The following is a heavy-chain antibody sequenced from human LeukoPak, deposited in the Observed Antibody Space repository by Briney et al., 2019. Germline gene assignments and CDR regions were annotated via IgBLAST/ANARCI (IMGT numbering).Heavy chain of an antibody. CDR2: IKQDGSEK. V-gene: IGHV3-7*01. CDR1: GFTFDNHW. J-gene: IGHJ1*01. D-gene: IGHD6-13*01. CDR3: ARAQIAAAVRYFQH. Sequence: GGSLRLSCAVSAASAASGFTFDNHWMTWVRQAPGKGLEWVANIKQDGSEKHYVDSVKGRFIISRDNVENSLYLQMNSLRAEDTAVYYCARAQIAAAVRYFQHWGQGTLVTVSS.